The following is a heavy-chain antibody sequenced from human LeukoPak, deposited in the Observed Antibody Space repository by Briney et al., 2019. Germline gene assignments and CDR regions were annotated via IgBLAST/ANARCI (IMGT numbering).Heavy chain of an antibody. CDR3: ARGRQDTVIHSGAFDI. Sequence: PGGSLRLSGAASGFTFSNYFMHWVRQAPGKGLEWVADIASDGSHTFYVESVKGRFTISRDNSKNTLYLQMNSLGPEDTAVYFCARGRQDTVIHSGAFDIWGQGTMVTVSS. D-gene: IGHD2-21*02. CDR1: GFTFSNYF. J-gene: IGHJ3*02. CDR2: IASDGSHT. V-gene: IGHV3-30-3*01.